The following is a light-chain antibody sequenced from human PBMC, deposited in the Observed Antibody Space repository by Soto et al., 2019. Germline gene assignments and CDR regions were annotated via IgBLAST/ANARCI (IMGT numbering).Light chain of an antibody. Sequence: QSALTQPASVSGSPGQSITISCTGTSSDVGGYDYVSWYQQHPGKVPKLMIYEVFRRPSGISDRFSGSKSGNTASLTISGLQAEDEADYYCCSYTTASTSVFGGGTKLTVL. V-gene: IGLV2-14*03. CDR2: EVF. CDR1: SSDVGGYDY. CDR3: CSYTTASTSV. J-gene: IGLJ2*01.